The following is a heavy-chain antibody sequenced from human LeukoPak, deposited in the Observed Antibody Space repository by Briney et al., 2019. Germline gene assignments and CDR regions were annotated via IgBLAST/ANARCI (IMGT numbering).Heavy chain of an antibody. V-gene: IGHV3-48*04. CDR2: ISSSSSTI. D-gene: IGHD1-1*01. Sequence: GGSLRLSCAASGFTFSSYGINWVRQAPGKGLEWVSYISSSSSTIYYADSVKGRFTISRDNAKNSLYLQMNSPRAEDTAVYYRARVGGYWKGYMDVWGKGTTVTVSS. CDR1: GFTFSSYG. CDR3: ARVGGYWKGYMDV. J-gene: IGHJ6*03.